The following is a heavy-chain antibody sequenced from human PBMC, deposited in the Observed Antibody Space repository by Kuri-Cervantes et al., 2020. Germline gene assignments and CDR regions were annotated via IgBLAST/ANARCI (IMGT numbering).Heavy chain of an antibody. V-gene: IGHV3-30*18. CDR1: GFTFSSYG. J-gene: IGHJ4*02. D-gene: IGHD2-8*01. Sequence: GESLKISCAASGFTFSSYGMHWVRQAPGKRLEWVAVISYDGSNKYYADSVKGRFTISRDNSKNTLYLQMNSLRAEDTAVYYCAKGRYCTNGVCYRVTFDYWGQGTLVTVSS. CDR2: ISYDGSNK. CDR3: AKGRYCTNGVCYRVTFDY.